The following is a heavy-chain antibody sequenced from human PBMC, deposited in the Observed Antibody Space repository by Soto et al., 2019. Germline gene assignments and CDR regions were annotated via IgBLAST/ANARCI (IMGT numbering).Heavy chain of an antibody. D-gene: IGHD3-10*01. CDR1: GGSISSGGYY. V-gene: IGHV4-31*03. J-gene: IGHJ4*02. Sequence: QVQLQESGTGLVKPSQTLSLTCTVSGGSISSGGYYWSWIRQHPGKGLEWIGYIYYSGSTYYNPPLKSRVTISVDTSKNQFSLKLSSVTAADTAVYYCARVYCSGSLFDYWGQGTLVTVSS. CDR3: ARVYCSGSLFDY. CDR2: IYYSGST.